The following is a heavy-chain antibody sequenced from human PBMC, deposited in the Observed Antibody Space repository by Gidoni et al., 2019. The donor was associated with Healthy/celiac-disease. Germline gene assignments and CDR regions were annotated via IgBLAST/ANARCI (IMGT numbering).Heavy chain of an antibody. CDR1: GFTFSSYS. CDR2: ISSSSSYI. Sequence: EVQLVESGGGLVKPGGSLRLSCAASGFTFSSYSMNWVRQAPGKGLEWVSSISSSSSYIYYADSVKGRFTISRDNAKNSLYLQMNSLRAEDTAVYYCARDKFLDPYFDYWGQGTLVTVSS. D-gene: IGHD1-1*01. V-gene: IGHV3-21*01. J-gene: IGHJ4*02. CDR3: ARDKFLDPYFDY.